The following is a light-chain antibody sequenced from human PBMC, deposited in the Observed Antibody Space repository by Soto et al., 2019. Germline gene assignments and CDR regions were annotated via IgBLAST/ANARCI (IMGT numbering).Light chain of an antibody. CDR3: TSYAGSSTLYV. V-gene: IGLV2-8*01. CDR2: EVT. CDR1: ASDVGVYNY. Sequence: ALTQPPSASVSLGQSVTISCTGTASDVGVYNYVSWYQQHPGKAPKLMIYEVTKRPSGVPDRFSVSKSGNTASLTVSGLQAEDEADYYCTSYAGSSTLYVFGTGTKVTV. J-gene: IGLJ1*01.